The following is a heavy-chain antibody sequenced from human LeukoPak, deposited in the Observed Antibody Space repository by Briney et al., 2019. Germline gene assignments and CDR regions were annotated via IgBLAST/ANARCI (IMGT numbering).Heavy chain of an antibody. Sequence: PSETLPLTCTVSSDSISNYYWSWIRQPPGKGLEWIGYIYHSGSTYYNPSLKSRVTISVDRSKNQFSLKLSSVTAADTAVYYCARGDFWSGPYFDYWGQGTLVTVSS. CDR2: IYHSGST. V-gene: IGHV4-59*12. J-gene: IGHJ4*02. CDR3: ARGDFWSGPYFDY. CDR1: SDSISNYY. D-gene: IGHD3-3*01.